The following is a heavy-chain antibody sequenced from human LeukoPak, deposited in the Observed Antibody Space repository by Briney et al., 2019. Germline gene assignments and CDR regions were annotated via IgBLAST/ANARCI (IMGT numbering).Heavy chain of an antibody. J-gene: IGHJ6*03. CDR2: IYSGGST. CDR3: ARGGGSYDMDV. CDR1: GFTVSSNY. Sequence: GGSLRLSCAASGFTVSSNYMNWVRQAPGKGLEWVSVIYSGGSTYYADSVKGRFIISRDNSKNTLYLQMNSLRAEDTAVYYCARGGGSYDMDVWGKGTTVTISS. V-gene: IGHV3-66*01. D-gene: IGHD2-15*01.